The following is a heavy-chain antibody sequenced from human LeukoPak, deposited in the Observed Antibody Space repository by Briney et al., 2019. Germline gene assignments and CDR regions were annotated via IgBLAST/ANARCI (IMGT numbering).Heavy chain of an antibody. Sequence: GGSLRLSCAASGFTFNSYAMSWVRQAPGKGLEWVSAISDSGANTYYAVSVRGRFTISTDNLNSLRAEDTAIYYCAKDAGRSDVDYFDYWGQGTLVTVSS. J-gene: IGHJ4*02. CDR2: ISDSGANT. D-gene: IGHD1-26*01. V-gene: IGHV3-23*01. CDR1: GFTFNSYA. CDR3: AKDAGRSDVDYFDY.